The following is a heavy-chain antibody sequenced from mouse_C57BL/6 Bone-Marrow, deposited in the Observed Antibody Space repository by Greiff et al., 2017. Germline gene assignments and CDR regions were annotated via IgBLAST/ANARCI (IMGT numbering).Heavy chain of an antibody. D-gene: IGHD1-1*01. J-gene: IGHJ3*01. Sequence: QVQLQQPGAELVRPGSSVKLSCKASGYTFTSYWMHWVKQRPIQGLEWIGNIDPSDSETHYNQKFKDKATLTVDKSSSTAYMQLSSLTYEDSAVYYCARGNYYGSSGAWFAYWGQGTLVTVSA. CDR2: IDPSDSET. V-gene: IGHV1-52*01. CDR1: GYTFTSYW. CDR3: ARGNYYGSSGAWFAY.